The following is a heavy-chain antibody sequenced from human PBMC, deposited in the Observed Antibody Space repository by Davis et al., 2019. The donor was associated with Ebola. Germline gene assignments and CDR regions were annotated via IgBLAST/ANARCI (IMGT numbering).Heavy chain of an antibody. CDR1: GFTFSNYD. D-gene: IGHD6-19*01. V-gene: IGHV3-33*01. CDR3: AREGMAVAGGFDY. J-gene: IGHJ4*02. Sequence: PGGSLRLSCGASGFTFSNYDMHWVRQAPGKGLEWVTVIWFDGRKKYYADSVKGRFTISRDNSKNTLYLQMNSLRAEDTAVYYCAREGMAVAGGFDYWGQGTLVTVSS. CDR2: IWFDGRKK.